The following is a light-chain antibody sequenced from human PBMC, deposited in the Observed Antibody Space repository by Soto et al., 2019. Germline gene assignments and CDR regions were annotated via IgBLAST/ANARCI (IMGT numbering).Light chain of an antibody. CDR2: GAS. CDR1: QSVNNN. CDR3: QQYNNWPLT. Sequence: EIVMTQSPATLSVSPGERATLSCRASQSVNNNLAWYQQKPGQAPRLLIYGASARATRIPARFSGSGSGTEFALTISSLQSEDFAVYYCQQYNNWPLTFGGGTKGEIK. V-gene: IGKV3-15*01. J-gene: IGKJ4*01.